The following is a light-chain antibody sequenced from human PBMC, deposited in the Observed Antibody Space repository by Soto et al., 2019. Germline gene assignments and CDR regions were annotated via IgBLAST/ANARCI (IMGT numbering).Light chain of an antibody. Sequence: QPVLTQPPSVSGAPGQRVTISCTGSSPNIGAGYDVHWYQQLPGTAPKLLIHDNSNRPSGVPDRFSGSKSGTSASLAITGLQAEDEADYYCQSYDHSLSGSVVFGGGTKLTVL. V-gene: IGLV1-40*01. CDR1: SPNIGAGYD. CDR3: QSYDHSLSGSVV. J-gene: IGLJ2*01. CDR2: DNS.